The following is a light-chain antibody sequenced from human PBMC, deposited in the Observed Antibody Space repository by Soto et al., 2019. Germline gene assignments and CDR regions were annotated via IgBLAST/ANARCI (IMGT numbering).Light chain of an antibody. J-gene: IGLJ2*01. CDR1: SSNIGAGYD. Sequence: QPVLTQPPSVSGAPGQRVSISCTGTSSNIGAGYDVHWYQHLPGTAPKLLIFGDINRPSGVPDRFSGSKSGTSASLAITGLQAEDEADYYCQSYDSSLSISVFGGGTQLTAL. V-gene: IGLV1-40*01. CDR3: QSYDSSLSISV. CDR2: GDI.